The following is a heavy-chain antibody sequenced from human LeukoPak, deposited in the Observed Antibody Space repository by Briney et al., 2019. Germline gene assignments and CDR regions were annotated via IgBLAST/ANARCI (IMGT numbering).Heavy chain of an antibody. V-gene: IGHV4-34*01. CDR1: GGSFSGYY. J-gene: IGHJ4*02. Sequence: SSETLSLTCAVYGGSFSGYYWSWIRQPPGKGLEWIGEINHSGSTNYNPSLKSRVTISVDTSKNQFSLKLSSVTAADTAVYYCASSFRGVVSFDYWGQGTLVTVSS. D-gene: IGHD3-3*01. CDR3: ASSFRGVVSFDY. CDR2: INHSGST.